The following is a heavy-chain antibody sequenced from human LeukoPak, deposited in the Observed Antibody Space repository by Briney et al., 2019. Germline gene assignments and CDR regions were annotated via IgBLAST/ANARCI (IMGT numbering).Heavy chain of an antibody. CDR1: GFTFSSYA. V-gene: IGHV3-23*01. Sequence: PGGSLRLSCAASGFTFSSYAMSWVRQAPGKGLEWVSAISGSGGSTYYADPVKGRFTISRDNSKNTLYLQMNSLRAEDTAVYYCAKDQSAYYYDSSEVWGQGTLVTVSS. D-gene: IGHD3-22*01. J-gene: IGHJ4*02. CDR3: AKDQSAYYYDSSEV. CDR2: ISGSGGST.